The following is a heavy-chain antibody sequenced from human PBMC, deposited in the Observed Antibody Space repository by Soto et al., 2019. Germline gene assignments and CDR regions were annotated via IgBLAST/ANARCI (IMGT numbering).Heavy chain of an antibody. D-gene: IGHD2-2*02. V-gene: IGHV3-48*03. CDR1: GFTFSSCE. CDR3: ATIPVGTYGMDV. J-gene: IGHJ6*02. Sequence: GGSLRLSCAASGFTFSSCEMNWVRQAPGKGLEWVSYISSSGSTIYYADSVKGRFTISRDNAKNSLYLQMNSLRAEDTAVYYCATIPVGTYGMDVWGQGTTVTVSS. CDR2: ISSSGSTI.